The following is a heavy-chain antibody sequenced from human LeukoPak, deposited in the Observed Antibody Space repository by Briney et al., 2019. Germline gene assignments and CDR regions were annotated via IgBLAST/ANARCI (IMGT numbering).Heavy chain of an antibody. V-gene: IGHV3-48*01. CDR2: IGSSSSPI. J-gene: IGHJ4*02. CDR3: ARDQAHSFDY. Sequence: GGSLRLSCAASGFTFSAYSMNWVRQAPEKGLEWVSYIGSSSSPIYYADSVKGRFTISRDNAKNSLYLQMDSLRAEDTAVYYCARDQAHSFDYWGQGTLVTVSS. CDR1: GFTFSAYS.